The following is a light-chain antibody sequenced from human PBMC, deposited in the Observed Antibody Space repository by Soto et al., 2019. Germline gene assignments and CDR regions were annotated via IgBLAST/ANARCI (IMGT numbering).Light chain of an antibody. CDR1: QGISSY. Sequence: DIPLTQSPSFLSASVGDRVTITCRASQGISSYLAWYQQPPGKAPKLLIYGAPTLQRGVSSRFSGSGSGTEFTLTISSLQPEDFATYSCQHLNTYPRTFGQGTKLEVK. CDR3: QHLNTYPRT. CDR2: GAP. V-gene: IGKV1-9*01. J-gene: IGKJ2*01.